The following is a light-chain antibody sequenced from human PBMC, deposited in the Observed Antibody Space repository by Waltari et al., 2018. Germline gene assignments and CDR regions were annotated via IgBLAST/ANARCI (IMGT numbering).Light chain of an antibody. J-gene: IGKJ1*01. Sequence: EIVLTQSPGTLSLSPGQRVPLSCRASQSVSRALAWYQQKAGQAPRPLIYAASTRAPGIPDRFSGSGSGTDFSLTISRLEPEDFAVYYCQHYVRLPATFGQGTKVEIK. CDR1: QSVSRA. CDR3: QHYVRLPAT. V-gene: IGKV3-20*01. CDR2: AAS.